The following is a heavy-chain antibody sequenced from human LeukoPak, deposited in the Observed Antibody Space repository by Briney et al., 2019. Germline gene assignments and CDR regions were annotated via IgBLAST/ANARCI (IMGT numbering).Heavy chain of an antibody. J-gene: IGHJ3*02. Sequence: GGSLRLSCAASGFTFSNYAMSWVRQAPGKGLEWVSAISDSAGSTYYADSVKGRFTISRDNSKNTLFLRMNSLRADDTAVYHCAKDSGYCSSGSCYVVAFDIWGQGTMVTVSS. CDR2: ISDSAGST. CDR1: GFTFSNYA. V-gene: IGHV3-23*01. CDR3: AKDSGYCSSGSCYVVAFDI. D-gene: IGHD2-15*01.